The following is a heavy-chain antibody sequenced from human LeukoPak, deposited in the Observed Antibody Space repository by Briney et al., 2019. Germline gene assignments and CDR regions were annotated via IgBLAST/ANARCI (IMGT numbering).Heavy chain of an antibody. Sequence: GGSLRLSCAASGFTFSSYGMHWVRQAPGKGLEWVAFIRYDGSNKYYADSVKGRFTISRDNSKNTLYLQMNSLRAEDMAVYYCAKGDSSYYDSSGYYHAFDIWGQGTMVTVSS. CDR3: AKGDSSYYDSSGYYHAFDI. CDR2: IRYDGSNK. V-gene: IGHV3-30*02. CDR1: GFTFSSYG. J-gene: IGHJ3*02. D-gene: IGHD3-22*01.